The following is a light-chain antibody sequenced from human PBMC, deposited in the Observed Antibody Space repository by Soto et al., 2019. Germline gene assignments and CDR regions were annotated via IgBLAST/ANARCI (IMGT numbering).Light chain of an antibody. CDR1: TGAVTNGHY. CDR2: DTT. J-gene: IGLJ1*01. CDR3: LLSYNGPYV. Sequence: QAGGTQEPSLTVSPGVTVTLTCGSSTGAVTNGHYPYWFQQKPGQAPRTLIYDTTNRHSWTPARFSGSLLGGKAALTLSGAQPEDEAEYYCLLSYNGPYVFGTGTKVTVL. V-gene: IGLV7-46*01.